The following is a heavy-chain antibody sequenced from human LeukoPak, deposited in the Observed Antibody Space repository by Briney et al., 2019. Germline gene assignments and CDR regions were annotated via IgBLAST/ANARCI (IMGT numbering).Heavy chain of an antibody. D-gene: IGHD6-25*01. J-gene: IGHJ3*02. CDR2: INHSGST. V-gene: IGHV4-34*01. Sequence: SETLSLTCAVYGGSFSGYYWSWIRQPPGKGLEWIGEINHSGSTNYNPSLKSRVTVSVDTSKNQFSLKLSSVTAADTAVYYCARRHTGYSSARAAFDIWGQGTMVTVSS. CDR3: ARRHTGYSSARAAFDI. CDR1: GGSFSGYY.